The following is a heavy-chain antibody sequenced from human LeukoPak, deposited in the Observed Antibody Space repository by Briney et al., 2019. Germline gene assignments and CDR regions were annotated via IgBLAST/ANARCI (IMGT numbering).Heavy chain of an antibody. D-gene: IGHD6-13*01. V-gene: IGHV1-69*04. CDR2: IIPVFNIA. CDR1: GGTFSSYG. CDR3: ARDVVSSSSWYYYYYGMDV. J-gene: IGHJ6*04. Sequence: ASVKVSCKTSGGTFSSYGIVWVRQAPGQGLECLGRIIPVFNIANYARKFQGRVSITADKSTSTAYMELSSLRSEDTAVYYCARDVVSSSSWYYYYYGMDVWGKGTTVTVSS.